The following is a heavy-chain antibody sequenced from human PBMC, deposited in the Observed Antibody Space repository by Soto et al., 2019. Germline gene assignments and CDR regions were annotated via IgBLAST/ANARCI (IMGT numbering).Heavy chain of an antibody. D-gene: IGHD2-15*01. CDR1: AFTFSGYW. CDR3: ASYWHPGTFDI. Sequence: EVLLVESGGDLVQPGGSLTLSCAASAFTFSGYWMAWVRQPPGKGLEWVANIKEDGSEKYYLVSVKGRFTISRDNAENSLFLLMKSLRAEDTAVYYCASYWHPGTFDIWGLGTMVTVSS. V-gene: IGHV3-7*01. J-gene: IGHJ3*02. CDR2: IKEDGSEK.